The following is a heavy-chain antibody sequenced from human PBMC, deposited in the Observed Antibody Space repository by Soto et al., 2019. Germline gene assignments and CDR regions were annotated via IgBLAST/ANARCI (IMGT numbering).Heavy chain of an antibody. CDR3: TTDSIAVAGGMDYY. D-gene: IGHD6-19*01. V-gene: IGHV3-66*01. J-gene: IGHJ6*01. Sequence: GGSLRLSCAASGFSVSDNYLSWVRQAPGKGPEVVSLIDAGGSTYYAASVEGRFTISRDNSKNTVYLQMNSLKTEYTAVYYCTTDSIAVAGGMDYY. CDR2: IDAGGST. CDR1: GFSVSDNY.